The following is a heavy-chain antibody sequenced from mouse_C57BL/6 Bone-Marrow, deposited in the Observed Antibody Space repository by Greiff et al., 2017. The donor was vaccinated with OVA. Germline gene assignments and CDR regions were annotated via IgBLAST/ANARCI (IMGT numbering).Heavy chain of an antibody. V-gene: IGHV4-1*01. CDR1: GIDFSRYW. CDR3: ARPGDGYYGYYAMDY. Sequence: EVKLQESGGGLVQPGGSLKLSCAASGIDFSRYWMSWVRRAPGKGLEWIGEINPDSSTINYAPSLKDKFIISRDNAKNTLYLQMSKVRSEDTALYYCARPGDGYYGYYAMDYWGQGTSVTVSS. J-gene: IGHJ4*01. D-gene: IGHD2-3*01. CDR2: INPDSSTI.